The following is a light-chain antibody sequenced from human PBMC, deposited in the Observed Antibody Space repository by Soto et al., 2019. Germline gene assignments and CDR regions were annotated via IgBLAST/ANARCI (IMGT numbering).Light chain of an antibody. V-gene: IGLV2-23*02. J-gene: IGLJ1*01. Sequence: QSVLTQPASVSGSPGQSITISCTGNSNDVGSYNLVSWYQQHPGKAPKLMIYEVSKRPSGVSNRFSGSKSGNTASLTISGLQAEDEADYYCCSYAGSSTNVFGTGTKVTVL. CDR3: CSYAGSSTNV. CDR1: SNDVGSYNL. CDR2: EVS.